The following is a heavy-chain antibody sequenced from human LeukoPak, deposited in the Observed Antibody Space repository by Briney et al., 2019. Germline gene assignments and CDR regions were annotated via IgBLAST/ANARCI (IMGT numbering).Heavy chain of an antibody. J-gene: IGHJ3*02. Sequence: SETLSLTCTVSGGSISSSSYYWGWIRQPPGKGLEWIGSIYYSGSTYYNPSLKSRVTISVDTSKNQFSLKLSSVTAADTAVYYCARSLTGPYCGGDCYGAFDIWGQGTMVTVSS. CDR2: IYYSGST. V-gene: IGHV4-39*01. D-gene: IGHD2-21*02. CDR3: ARSLTGPYCGGDCYGAFDI. CDR1: GGSISSSSYY.